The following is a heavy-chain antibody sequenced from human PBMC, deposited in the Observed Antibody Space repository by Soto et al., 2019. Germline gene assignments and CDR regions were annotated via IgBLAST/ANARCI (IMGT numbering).Heavy chain of an antibody. CDR3: ARERWLQFSTDDGFDV. J-gene: IGHJ3*01. Sequence: EVQVVESGGGLVQPGGSLRLSCAASGFSFSRYEMNWVRQAPGKGLEWISYISGSGTTIKYADSVRGRFTVSRDNAKNARDLQMDSLRAEDTALYYCARERWLQFSTDDGFDVWGQGTMVTVSS. V-gene: IGHV3-48*03. CDR1: GFSFSRYE. D-gene: IGHD6-19*01. CDR2: ISGSGTTI.